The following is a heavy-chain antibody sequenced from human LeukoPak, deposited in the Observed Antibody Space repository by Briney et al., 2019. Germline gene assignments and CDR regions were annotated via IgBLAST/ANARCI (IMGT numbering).Heavy chain of an antibody. CDR1: GFTFSDYY. V-gene: IGHV3-11*01. J-gene: IGHJ6*02. CDR2: ISSSGSTI. Sequence: GGSLRLSCAASGFTFSDYYMSWIRQAPGKGLEWVSYISSSGSTIYYADSVKGRFTISRDNAKNSLYLQMNSLRAEDTAVYYCAKATGGNWIYAYGMDVWGQGTTVTVSS. D-gene: IGHD1-7*01. CDR3: AKATGGNWIYAYGMDV.